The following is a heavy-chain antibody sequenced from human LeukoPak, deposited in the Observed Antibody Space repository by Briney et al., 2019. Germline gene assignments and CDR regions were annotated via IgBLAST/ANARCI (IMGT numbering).Heavy chain of an antibody. CDR1: GFTFSSYG. D-gene: IGHD2-15*01. Sequence: PGRSLRLSCAASGFTFSSYGMYWVRQAPGKGLEWVAVISYDGSKTYYADSVKGRFTISRDNSKNTLYLEMNSVRGEHTAVYYCGRDEIRLNILVVVAPDGFWGQGTLVTVSS. V-gene: IGHV3-30*03. J-gene: IGHJ4*02. CDR3: GRDEIRLNILVVVAPDGF. CDR2: ISYDGSKT.